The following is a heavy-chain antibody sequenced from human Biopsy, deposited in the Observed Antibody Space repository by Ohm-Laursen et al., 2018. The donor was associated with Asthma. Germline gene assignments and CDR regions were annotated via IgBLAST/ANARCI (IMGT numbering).Heavy chain of an antibody. CDR1: VLSLRDYY. Sequence: SLRLSFAAAVLSLRDYYMMAIRQAPGKGLDWVAYISSRGSNLYYADSVKGRFTISRDNPKKSVYLQLDSLRVEDTAVYYCARGYSTSWYFGYWGQGTVVTVSS. CDR2: ISSRGSNL. CDR3: ARGYSTSWYFGY. J-gene: IGHJ4*02. D-gene: IGHD6-13*01. V-gene: IGHV3-11*01.